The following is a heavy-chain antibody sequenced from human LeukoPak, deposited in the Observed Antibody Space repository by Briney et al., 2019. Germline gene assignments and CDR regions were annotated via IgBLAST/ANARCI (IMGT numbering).Heavy chain of an antibody. CDR3: ARGYSSSWYAPSVWFDP. CDR2: IYYSGST. J-gene: IGHJ5*02. D-gene: IGHD6-13*01. CDR1: GGSISRNKYY. V-gene: IGHV4-39*07. Sequence: SETLSLTCTVSGGSISRNKYYWGWIRQTPGKGLEWIGSIYYSGSTYYNPSLKSRVTISVDTSKNQFSLKLSSVTAADTAVYYCARGYSSSWYAPSVWFDPWGQGTLVTVSS.